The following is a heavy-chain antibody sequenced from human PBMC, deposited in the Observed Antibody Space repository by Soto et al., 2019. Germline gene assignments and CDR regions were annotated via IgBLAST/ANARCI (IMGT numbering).Heavy chain of an antibody. D-gene: IGHD6-13*01. CDR2: IKQDGSEK. CDR1: GFTFSSYW. J-gene: IGHJ4*02. CDR3: ARNSRGIAAAGTNDY. V-gene: IGHV3-7*01. Sequence: GGSLRLSCAASGFTFSSYWMSWVRQAPGKGLEWVANIKQDGSEKYYVDSVKGRFTISRDNAKNSLYLQMNSLRAEDTAVYYCARNSRGIAAAGTNDYWGQGTLVTVSS.